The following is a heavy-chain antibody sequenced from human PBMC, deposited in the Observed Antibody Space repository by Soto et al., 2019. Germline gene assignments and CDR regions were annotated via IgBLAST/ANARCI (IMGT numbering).Heavy chain of an antibody. V-gene: IGHV3-30*18. CDR1: GFTFSSYG. Sequence: PGGSLRLSCAASGFTFSSYGMHWVRQAPGKGLEWVAVISYDGSNKYYADSVKGRFTISRDNSKNTLYLQMNSLRAEDTAVYYCAKDITNDFWSGYSNWGQGTLVTVSS. CDR2: ISYDGSNK. J-gene: IGHJ4*02. CDR3: AKDITNDFWSGYSN. D-gene: IGHD3-3*01.